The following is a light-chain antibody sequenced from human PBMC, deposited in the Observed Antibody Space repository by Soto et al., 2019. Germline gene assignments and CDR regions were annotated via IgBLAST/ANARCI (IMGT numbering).Light chain of an antibody. CDR3: CSLTPSHTYV. V-gene: IGLV2-14*03. CDR2: HVT. Sequence: QSALTQPASVSGSPGQSITISCTGTSSDIGHYDYVSWYQQHPGKAPKLMIYHVTYRPSGVSNRYSGSKSGNSASLTISGLQADEEADYYCCSLTPSHTYVFGSGTKVTVL. CDR1: SSDIGHYDY. J-gene: IGLJ1*01.